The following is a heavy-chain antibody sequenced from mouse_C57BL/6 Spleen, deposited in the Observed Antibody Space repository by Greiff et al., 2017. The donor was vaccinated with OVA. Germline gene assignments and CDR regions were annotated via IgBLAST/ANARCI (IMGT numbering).Heavy chain of an antibody. CDR1: GYTFTSYW. J-gene: IGHJ2*01. D-gene: IGHD1-1*01. CDR2: IDPSDSYT. Sequence: VQLKQPGAELVKPGASVKLSCKASGYTFTSYWMQWVKQRPGQGLEWIGEIDPSDSYTNYNQKFKGKATLTVDTSSSTAYMQLSSLTSEDSAVYYCASSYYYGSSYYFDYWGQGTTLTVSS. V-gene: IGHV1-50*01. CDR3: ASSYYYGSSYYFDY.